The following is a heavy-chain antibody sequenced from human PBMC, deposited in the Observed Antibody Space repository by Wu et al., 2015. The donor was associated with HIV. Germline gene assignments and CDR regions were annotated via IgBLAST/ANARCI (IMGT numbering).Heavy chain of an antibody. D-gene: IGHD3-22*01. Sequence: QVQLVQSGAEVKKPGSSVKVSCKASGGTFSSYAISWVRQAPGQGLEWMGGIIPIFGTANYAQKFQGRVTITADESTSTAYMELSSLRSEDTAVYYCASNVRDYYDSSGYYSGGYMDVWGQRGPRVTVSS. CDR2: IIPIFGTA. CDR3: ASNVRDYYDSSGYYSGGYMDV. J-gene: IGHJ6*01. CDR1: GGTFSSYA. V-gene: IGHV1-69*12.